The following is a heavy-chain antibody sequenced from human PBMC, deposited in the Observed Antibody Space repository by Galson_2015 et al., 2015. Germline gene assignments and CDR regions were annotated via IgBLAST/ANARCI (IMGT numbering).Heavy chain of an antibody. CDR3: ARDQGSSPVDAFDI. J-gene: IGHJ3*02. Sequence: SVKVSCKASGYTFTTYAMNWVRQAPGQGLEWMGWINTNTGNPSYAQDFTGRFVFSLDTSVSTAYLQISSLKAEDTAVYYCARDQGSSPVDAFDIWGQGTMVTVSS. V-gene: IGHV7-4-1*02. CDR2: INTNTGNP. CDR1: GYTFTTYA. D-gene: IGHD3-10*01.